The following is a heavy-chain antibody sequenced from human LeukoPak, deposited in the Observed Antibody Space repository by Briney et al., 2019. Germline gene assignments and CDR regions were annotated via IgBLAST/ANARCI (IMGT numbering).Heavy chain of an antibody. Sequence: GGSLRLSCAASGFTFSSYSMNWVRQAPGKGLEWVSSISSSSSYIYYADSVKGRFTISRDNAKNSLYLQMNSLRAEDTAVYYCARVEGCSSTSCYLSPNYYYYYMDVWGKGTTVTISS. CDR2: ISSSSSYI. D-gene: IGHD2-2*01. V-gene: IGHV3-21*01. J-gene: IGHJ6*03. CDR3: ARVEGCSSTSCYLSPNYYYYYMDV. CDR1: GFTFSSYS.